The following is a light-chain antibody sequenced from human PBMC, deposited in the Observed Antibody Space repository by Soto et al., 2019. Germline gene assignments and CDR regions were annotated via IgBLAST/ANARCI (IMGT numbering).Light chain of an antibody. CDR3: QQYNDWPSGT. CDR1: QSVSNN. CDR2: GAS. J-gene: IGKJ1*01. Sequence: EIVMTQSPATLSVSPGERDTLSCRASQSVSNNLAWYQQKPGQAPRLLIDGASFRGAGVPARFSGSGSGTEFTLSISSLQPEDFAVYYCQQYNDWPSGTFGQGTKVDIK. V-gene: IGKV3-15*01.